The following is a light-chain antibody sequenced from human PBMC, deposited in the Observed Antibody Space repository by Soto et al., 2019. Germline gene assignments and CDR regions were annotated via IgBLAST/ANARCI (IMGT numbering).Light chain of an antibody. V-gene: IGKV3-20*01. CDR3: QQYSSSPLT. CDR1: QSVGSD. CDR2: GAS. Sequence: EIVLTQSPGTLSLSPGERATLSCRASQSVGSDLVWYQQKPGQTPRLLIYGASSKATGIPDRFSGSGSGTDFTLTISRLEPEDFAVYYWQQYSSSPLTFGGGTKVEIK. J-gene: IGKJ4*01.